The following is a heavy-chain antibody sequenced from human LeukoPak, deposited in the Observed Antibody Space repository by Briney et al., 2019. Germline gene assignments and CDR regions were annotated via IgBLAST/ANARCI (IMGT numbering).Heavy chain of an antibody. D-gene: IGHD6-19*01. J-gene: IGHJ5*02. V-gene: IGHV1-69*13. CDR3: ARDSESRTIPYNWFDP. CDR2: IIPIFGTA. CDR1: GGTFSSYA. Sequence: ASVKVSCKASGGTFSSYAISWVRQAPGQGLEWMGGIIPIFGTANYAQKFQGRVTITADESTSTAYMELSSLRSEDTAMYYCARDSESRTIPYNWFDPWGQGTLVTVSS.